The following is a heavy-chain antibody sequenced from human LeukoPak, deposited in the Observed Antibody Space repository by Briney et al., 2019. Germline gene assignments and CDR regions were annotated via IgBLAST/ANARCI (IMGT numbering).Heavy chain of an antibody. CDR3: ARDFSTLRLPGGYYGMDA. CDR2: INPNSGGT. CDR1: GYTFTGYY. Sequence: VASVNVSCKASGYTFTGYYMHWVRQAPGQGLEWMGWINPNSGGTNYAQKFQGRVTMTRDTSISTAYMELSRLRSDDTAVYYCARDFSTLRLPGGYYGMDAWGQGTTVTVSS. J-gene: IGHJ6*02. V-gene: IGHV1-2*02. D-gene: IGHD5-12*01.